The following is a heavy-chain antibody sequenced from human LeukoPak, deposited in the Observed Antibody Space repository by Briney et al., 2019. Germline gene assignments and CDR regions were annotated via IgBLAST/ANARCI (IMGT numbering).Heavy chain of an antibody. D-gene: IGHD6-13*01. V-gene: IGHV4-39*01. Sequence: SETLSLTCTVSGSSISSSSYYWGWIRQPPGTGLEWFVSIYYSGSTYSNPSLKSRVTISIDTSKNQFSLKLTSVTAADTAVYYCARHTGYTRAAFDYWGQGTLVTVSS. CDR1: GSSISSSSYY. J-gene: IGHJ4*02. CDR3: ARHTGYTRAAFDY. CDR2: IYYSGST.